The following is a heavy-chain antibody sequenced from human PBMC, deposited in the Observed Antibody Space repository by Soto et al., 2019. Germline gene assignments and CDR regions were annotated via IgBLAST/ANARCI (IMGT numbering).Heavy chain of an antibody. Sequence: QVQLVQSGAEVKKPGASVKVSCKASGYTFTSYDINWVRQATGQGLEWMGWMNPNSGNTGYAQKFQGRVTMTRNTSMSTAYMELSSLISEDTAVYYCARAGDSGYDYGEGGYDGVDVWGQGTTVTVSS. CDR3: ARAGDSGYDYGEGGYDGVDV. CDR1: GYTFTSYD. J-gene: IGHJ6*02. D-gene: IGHD5-12*01. CDR2: MNPNSGNT. V-gene: IGHV1-8*01.